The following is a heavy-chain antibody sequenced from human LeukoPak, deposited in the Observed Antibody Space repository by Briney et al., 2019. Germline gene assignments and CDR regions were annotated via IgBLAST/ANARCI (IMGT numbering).Heavy chain of an antibody. CDR3: ARPVLRYFDWLLSAFDY. D-gene: IGHD3-9*01. CDR2: IYYSGST. CDR1: GGSISSSSYY. J-gene: IGHJ4*02. V-gene: IGHV4-39*07. Sequence: SETLSLTCTVSGGSISSSSYYWGWIRQPPGKGLEWIGSIYYSGSTYYNPSLKSRVTISVDTSKNQFSLKLSSVTAADTAVYYCARPVLRYFDWLLSAFDYWGQGTLVTVSS.